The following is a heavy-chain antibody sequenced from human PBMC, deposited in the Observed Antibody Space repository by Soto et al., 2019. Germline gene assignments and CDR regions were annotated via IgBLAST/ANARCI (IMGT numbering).Heavy chain of an antibody. CDR1: SGSIRTSY. CDR2: IHNSGNT. V-gene: IGHV4-59*01. J-gene: IGHJ3*02. D-gene: IGHD2-21*02. CDR3: ARLQYTVVTPIDM. Sequence: QAQLQESGPGLVKPSETLSLTCTVPSGSIRTSYWTWIRQFPGKRLEWIAHIHNSGNTNSNPSLKSRVTISMDTSKNQISLRLTSVTAADTAMYYCARLQYTVVTPIDMWGQGTMVTVSS.